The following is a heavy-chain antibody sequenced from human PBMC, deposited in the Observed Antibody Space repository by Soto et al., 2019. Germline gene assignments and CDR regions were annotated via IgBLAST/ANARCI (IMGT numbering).Heavy chain of an antibody. J-gene: IGHJ6*03. Sequence: SETLSLTCTVSGGSISSSSYYWGWIRQPPGKGLEWIGSIYYSGSTYYNPSLKSRVTISVDTAKNQFYLKLSSVTAADTAVYYCARSSGYSGYDYRSPYYYYYMDVWGKGTTVTVSS. V-gene: IGHV4-39*01. CDR2: IYYSGST. CDR1: GGSISSSSYY. CDR3: ARSSGYSGYDYRSPYYYYYMDV. D-gene: IGHD5-12*01.